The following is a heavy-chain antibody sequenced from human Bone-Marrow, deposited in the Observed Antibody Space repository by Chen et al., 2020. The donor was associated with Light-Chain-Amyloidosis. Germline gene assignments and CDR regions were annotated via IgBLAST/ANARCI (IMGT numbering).Heavy chain of an antibody. D-gene: IGHD3-10*01. CDR1: GYTFTSFD. CDR3: TRTLVRGEFGMDV. Sequence: QVQLVQSGAEVKKPGASVKVSCKASGYTFTSFDINWVRQATGQGLECMGWINPNSGNRGDAQKFQGRVTMTTDTSISTAYMELSSLRPDDTAVYYCTRTLVRGEFGMDVWGQGTSVTVSS. J-gene: IGHJ6*02. V-gene: IGHV1-8*01. CDR2: INPNSGNR.